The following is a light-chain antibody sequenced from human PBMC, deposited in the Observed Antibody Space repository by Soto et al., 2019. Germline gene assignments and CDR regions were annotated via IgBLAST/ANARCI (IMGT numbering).Light chain of an antibody. CDR2: KAS. V-gene: IGKV1-5*03. J-gene: IGKJ4*01. CDR1: QSISSW. CDR3: QQYNHYSGLT. Sequence: DIQMTQSPSTLSASVVDRVTITCRASQSISSWLAWYQQKPGKAPKLLIYKASSLESGVPSRFSGSGSGTEFTLTISSLQPDDFATYYCQQYNHYSGLTFGGGTKVDIK.